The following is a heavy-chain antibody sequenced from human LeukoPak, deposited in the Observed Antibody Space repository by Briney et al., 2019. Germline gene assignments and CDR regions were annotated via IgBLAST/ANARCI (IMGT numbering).Heavy chain of an antibody. CDR3: AKVALRSVVAATLVDY. J-gene: IGHJ4*02. CDR2: ISGSGGST. V-gene: IGHV3-23*01. Sequence: GGSLRLSCAASGFTFSSYAMSWVRQAPGKGLEWVSAISGSGGSTYYADSVKGRFTISRDNSKNTLYLQMNSLRAEDTAVYYCAKVALRSVVAATLVDYWGQGTLVTVSS. D-gene: IGHD2-15*01. CDR1: GFTFSSYA.